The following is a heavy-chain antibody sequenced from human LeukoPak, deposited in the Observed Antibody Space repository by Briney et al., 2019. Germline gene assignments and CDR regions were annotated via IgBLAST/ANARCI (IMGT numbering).Heavy chain of an antibody. CDR1: GFTFSSYS. J-gene: IGHJ4*02. V-gene: IGHV3-21*01. CDR2: ISSSSSYI. Sequence: GGSLRLSCAASGFTFSSYSMNWVRQAPGKGLEWVSSISSSSSYIYYADSVKGRFTISRDNAKNSLYLQMNSLRAEDTAVYYCARVYSRVGPFDYWGQGTLVTVSS. D-gene: IGHD5-18*01. CDR3: ARVYSRVGPFDY.